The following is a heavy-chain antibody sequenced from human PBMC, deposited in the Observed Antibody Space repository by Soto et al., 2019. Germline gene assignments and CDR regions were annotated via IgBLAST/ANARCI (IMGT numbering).Heavy chain of an antibody. CDR3: ARIVLWYYGIDV. J-gene: IGHJ6*02. CDR2: IYYSGST. Sequence: SETLSLTCTVSGGSISSGGYYWSWIRQHPGKGLEWIGYIYYSGSTYYNPSLKSRVTISVDTSKNQFSLKLSSVTAADTAVYYCARIVLWYYGIDVWGQGTTVTVSS. D-gene: IGHD1-26*01. CDR1: GGSISSGGYY. V-gene: IGHV4-31*03.